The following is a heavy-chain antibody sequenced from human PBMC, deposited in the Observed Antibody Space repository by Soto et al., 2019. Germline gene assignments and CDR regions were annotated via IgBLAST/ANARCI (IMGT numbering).Heavy chain of an antibody. CDR1: GLTFKNAW. Sequence: LRLSCAVSGLTFKNAWMTWVRRAPGKGLEWIGRIKNKPDGGTTDYAAPVKGRFIISRDDSKNMLYLQMHSLKTEDTAVYYCATVGYCGGDWCYASYYGMDVWGQGTTVTVSS. CDR2: IKNKPDGGTT. CDR3: ATVGYCGGDWCYASYYGMDV. J-gene: IGHJ6*02. D-gene: IGHD2-21*02. V-gene: IGHV3-15*01.